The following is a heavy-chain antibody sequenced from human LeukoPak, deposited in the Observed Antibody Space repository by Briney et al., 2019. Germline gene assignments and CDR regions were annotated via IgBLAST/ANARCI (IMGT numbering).Heavy chain of an antibody. CDR2: IYSGGGT. J-gene: IGHJ4*02. CDR3: ARGASRDGSGY. CDR1: GFTVSSNY. V-gene: IGHV3-66*01. D-gene: IGHD5-24*01. Sequence: PGGSLRLSCTASGFTVSSNYMSWVRQAPGEGLEWVSVIYSGGGTYYADSVKGRFTISRDNSKNTLYLQMNSLRAEDTAVYYCARGASRDGSGYWGQGTLVTVSS.